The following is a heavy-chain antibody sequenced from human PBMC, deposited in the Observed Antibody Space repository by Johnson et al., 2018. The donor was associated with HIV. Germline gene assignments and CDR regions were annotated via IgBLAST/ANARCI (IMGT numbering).Heavy chain of an antibody. Sequence: VQLVESGGGLIQPGGSLRLSCAASGLTVSSSYMSWVRQAPGKGLEWVSGISWNSGSIGYADSVKGRFTISSDNAKNSLYLQMNSLRAEDTALYYCAKDKQQLVRGGAFDIWGQGTMVTVSS. D-gene: IGHD6-6*01. CDR2: ISWNSGSI. V-gene: IGHV3-9*01. J-gene: IGHJ3*02. CDR1: GLTVSSSY. CDR3: AKDKQQLVRGGAFDI.